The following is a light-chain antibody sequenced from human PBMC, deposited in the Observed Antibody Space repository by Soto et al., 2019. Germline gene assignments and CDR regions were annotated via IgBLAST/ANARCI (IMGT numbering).Light chain of an antibody. CDR2: GAS. V-gene: IGKV3-15*01. Sequence: EIVLTQSPGTLSLSPGERATLSCRASQSVSSSYLAWYQQKPGQAPRLLIYGASTRATGIPARFSGSGSGTGFTLTISSLQSEDIAVYYCHQFNNWPTWTFGQGTKVDIK. CDR1: QSVSSSY. J-gene: IGKJ1*01. CDR3: HQFNNWPTWT.